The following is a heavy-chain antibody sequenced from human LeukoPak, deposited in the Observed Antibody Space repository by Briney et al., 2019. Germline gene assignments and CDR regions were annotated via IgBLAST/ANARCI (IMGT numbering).Heavy chain of an antibody. J-gene: IGHJ4*02. Sequence: GGSLRLSCAASGFTFSSYWMHWVRQAPGKGLVWVSRVNNDGSSTTYADSVKGRFTISRDDSQNTVYLQMDSLRAEDTAVYYCTTRLQHHFDYWGQGTQVTVSS. V-gene: IGHV3-74*01. CDR1: GFTFSSYW. CDR3: TTRLQHHFDY. D-gene: IGHD1-1*01. CDR2: VNNDGSST.